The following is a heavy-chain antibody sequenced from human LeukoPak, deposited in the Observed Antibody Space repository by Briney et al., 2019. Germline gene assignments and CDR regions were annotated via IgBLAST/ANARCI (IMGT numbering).Heavy chain of an antibody. CDR3: ARYLTGYYSGFDY. J-gene: IGHJ4*02. D-gene: IGHD3-9*01. CDR1: GFTFSSSW. Sequence: GGSLRLSCTASGFTFSSSWMNWVRQAPGKGLEWVANIKQDGSEEYNVDSVKGRFTISRDNAKNSLYLQMNSLRAEDTAVYYCARYLTGYYSGFDYWGQGTLVTVSS. CDR2: IKQDGSEE. V-gene: IGHV3-7*05.